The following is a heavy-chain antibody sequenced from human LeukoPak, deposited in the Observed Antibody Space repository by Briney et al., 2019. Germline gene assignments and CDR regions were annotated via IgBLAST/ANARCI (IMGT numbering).Heavy chain of an antibody. CDR1: GGTFSSYA. Sequence: SVKVSCKASGGTFSSYAVSWVRQAPGQGLEWMGRIIPILGIANYAQKFQGRVTITADKSTSTAYMELSSLRSEDTAVYYCARDAPYCSSTSCPGDVWGQGTTVTVSS. J-gene: IGHJ6*02. D-gene: IGHD2-2*01. CDR3: ARDAPYCSSTSCPGDV. CDR2: IIPILGIA. V-gene: IGHV1-69*04.